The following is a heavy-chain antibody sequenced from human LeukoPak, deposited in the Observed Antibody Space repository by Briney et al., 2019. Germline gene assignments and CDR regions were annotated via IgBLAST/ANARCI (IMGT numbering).Heavy chain of an antibody. J-gene: IGHJ5*02. D-gene: IGHD2-2*01. CDR3: ARGPPDCSSPSCYNWFDP. Sequence: ASVKVSCKASGYTFTNYDINWVRQATGQGLEWMGWMNPNSGNTGYAQEFQGRVTMTRNNSISTAYMELSSLRSEDTAVYYCARGPPDCSSPSCYNWFDPWGQGTLVTVSS. V-gene: IGHV1-8*01. CDR1: GYTFTNYD. CDR2: MNPNSGNT.